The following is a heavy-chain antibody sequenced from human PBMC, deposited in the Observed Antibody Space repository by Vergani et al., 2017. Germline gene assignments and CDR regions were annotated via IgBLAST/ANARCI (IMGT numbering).Heavy chain of an antibody. V-gene: IGHV4-61*02. J-gene: IGHJ5*02. CDR2: IYTSGST. D-gene: IGHD3-10*01. Sequence: QVQLQESGPGLVKPSQTLSLTCTVSGGSISSGSYYRSWIRQPAGKGPEWIGRIYTSGSTNYNPSLKSRVTISVDTSKNQFSLKLSSVTAADTAVYYCARGSXSGSYYKGLNWFDPWGQGTLVTVSS. CDR3: ARGSXSGSYYKGLNWFDP. CDR1: GGSISSGSYY.